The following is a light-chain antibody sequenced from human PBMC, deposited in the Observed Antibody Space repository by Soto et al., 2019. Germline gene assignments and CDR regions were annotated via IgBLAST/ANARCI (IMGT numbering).Light chain of an antibody. CDR3: QNYNGAPWT. CDR1: QGISNY. J-gene: IGKJ1*01. CDR2: AAT. Sequence: DIQMTQSPSSLSASVGDRVTITSRASQGISNYLVWYQQIPGKVPKLLIYAATTLQSGVPSRFSGSGSGTDFTLTISGLQPEDVATYYCQNYNGAPWTFGQGTKVEIK. V-gene: IGKV1-27*01.